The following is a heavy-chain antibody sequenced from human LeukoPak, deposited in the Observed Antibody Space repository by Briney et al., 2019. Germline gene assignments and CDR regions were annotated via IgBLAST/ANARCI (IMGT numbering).Heavy chain of an antibody. V-gene: IGHV4-34*01. CDR1: GGSFSGYY. CDR2: INQSGST. J-gene: IGHJ1*01. Sequence: KPSETLSLTCAVYGGSFSGYYWSWIRQPPGKGLEWIGEINQSGSTSYNPSLKSRVTISVDMSKNQFSLKLSSMTAADTAVYCCITGRGEYFQHWGQGVLVSVSS. CDR3: ITGRGEYFQH. D-gene: IGHD1-14*01.